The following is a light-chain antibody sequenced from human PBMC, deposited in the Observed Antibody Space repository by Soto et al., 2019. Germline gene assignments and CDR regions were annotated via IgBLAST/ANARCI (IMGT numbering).Light chain of an antibody. Sequence: EILITQAPSTLSVSRGDSSTRPCMASQSVNSRLAWYQRKPGQAPRLLIYDASTRATGIPPRFSGSGSGADFTLTISSLEPEDFAVYHCQQRSNWPQTFGQGTRLEIK. V-gene: IGKV3-11*01. J-gene: IGKJ5*01. CDR2: DAS. CDR3: QQRSNWPQT. CDR1: QSVNSR.